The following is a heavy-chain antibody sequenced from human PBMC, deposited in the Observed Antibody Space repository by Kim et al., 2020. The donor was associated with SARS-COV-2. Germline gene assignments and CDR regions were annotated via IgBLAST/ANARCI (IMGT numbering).Heavy chain of an antibody. D-gene: IGHD1-26*01. Sequence: SETLSLTCAVYGGSFSGYYWSWIRQPPGKGLEWIGEINHSGSTNYNPSLKSRVTISVDTSKNQFSLKLSSVTAADTAVYYCARGPRIVTHLYYYYYGMDVWGQGTTVTVSS. CDR1: GGSFSGYY. CDR3: ARGPRIVTHLYYYYYGMDV. V-gene: IGHV4-34*01. CDR2: INHSGST. J-gene: IGHJ6*02.